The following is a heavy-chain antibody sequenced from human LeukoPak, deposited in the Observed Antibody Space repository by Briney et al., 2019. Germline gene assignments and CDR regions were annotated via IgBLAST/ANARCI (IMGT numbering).Heavy chain of an antibody. CDR1: GFTFSSYA. V-gene: IGHV3-23*01. Sequence: GGSLRLSCAASGFTFSSYAMSWVRQAPGKGLEWVSAISDSGGSTYDADSVKGRFTISRDRSKNTLFLQMNSLRAEDTAVYYCAKGPNYYYYYGMDVWGQGTTVTVSS. CDR2: ISDSGGST. CDR3: AKGPNYYYYYGMDV. J-gene: IGHJ6*02.